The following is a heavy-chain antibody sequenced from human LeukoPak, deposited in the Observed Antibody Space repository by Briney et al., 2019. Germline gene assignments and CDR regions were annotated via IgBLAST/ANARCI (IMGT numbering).Heavy chain of an antibody. Sequence: PSETLSLTCTVSGGSISSYYWSWIRQPPGKGLEWIGYIYYSGSTNYNPSLKSRVTISVDTSKNQFSLQLNSVTPEDSAVYYCAGAGIAGSWDFAYWGQGTLVTVSS. V-gene: IGHV4-59*12. CDR2: IYYSGST. CDR1: GGSISSYY. J-gene: IGHJ4*02. CDR3: AGAGIAGSWDFAY. D-gene: IGHD2-15*01.